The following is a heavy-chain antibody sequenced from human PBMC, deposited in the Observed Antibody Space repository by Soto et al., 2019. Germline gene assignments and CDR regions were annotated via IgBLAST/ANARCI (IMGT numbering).Heavy chain of an antibody. Sequence: QLQLQESGPGLVKPSETLSLTYTVSGGSISSSSYYWGWIRQPPGKGLEWIGSIYYSGSTYYNPSLKSRVTISVDTSKNQFSLKLSSVTAADTAVYYCAIVDTAMAYVDYWGQGTLVTVSS. D-gene: IGHD5-18*01. J-gene: IGHJ4*02. CDR2: IYYSGST. CDR1: GGSISSSSYY. V-gene: IGHV4-39*01. CDR3: AIVDTAMAYVDY.